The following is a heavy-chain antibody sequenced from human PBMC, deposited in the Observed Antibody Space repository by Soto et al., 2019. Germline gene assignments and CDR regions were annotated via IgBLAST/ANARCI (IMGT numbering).Heavy chain of an antibody. CDR1: GGFVSSGSYY. Sequence: QVQLQQWGAGLLKPSETLSLTCAVYGGFVSSGSYYWSWIRQPPGKGLEWIGEMSHSGGTHFNPSLKSRVTISVDTSKNHFSPKMSSVTAADTALYYCARVERGTATTVVDDFDIWGPGTMVTVSS. CDR3: ARVERGTATTVVDDFDI. CDR2: MSHSGGT. J-gene: IGHJ3*02. D-gene: IGHD1-1*01. V-gene: IGHV4-34*01.